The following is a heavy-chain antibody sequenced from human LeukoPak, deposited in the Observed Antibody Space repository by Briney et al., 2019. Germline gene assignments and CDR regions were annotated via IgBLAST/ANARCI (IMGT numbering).Heavy chain of an antibody. CDR2: IYGGGGT. V-gene: IGHV3-66*01. CDR3: ARGTSHDYGDY. J-gene: IGHJ4*02. D-gene: IGHD2-8*01. Sequence: GGSLRLSCAASGFTVRGNYMSWVRQAPGKGLDWVSAIYGGGGTYYADSVKDRFTISRDISKNTLYRQMNSLRAEDTAVYYCARGTSHDYGDYWGQGTLVTVSS. CDR1: GFTVRGNY.